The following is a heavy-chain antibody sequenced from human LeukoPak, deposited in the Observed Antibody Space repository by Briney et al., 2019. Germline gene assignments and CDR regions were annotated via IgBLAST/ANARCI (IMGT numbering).Heavy chain of an antibody. CDR2: IKSKTDGGTT. V-gene: IGHV3-15*01. CDR1: GFIFNNAW. Sequence: GESLRLSCAASGFIFNNAWMSWVRQAPGKGLEWVGRIKSKTDGGTTDYAAPVKGRFTISRDDPKNTLYLQMNSLKIEDTAVYYCTTTNPFYWGQGTLVTVSS. J-gene: IGHJ4*02. CDR3: TTTNPFY.